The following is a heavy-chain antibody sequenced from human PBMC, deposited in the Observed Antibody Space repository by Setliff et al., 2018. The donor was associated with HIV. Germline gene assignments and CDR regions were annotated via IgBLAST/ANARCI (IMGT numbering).Heavy chain of an antibody. D-gene: IGHD5-12*01. CDR2: IYHNGST. Sequence: SETLSLTCAVSGYSISSGYYWGWIRQPPGKGLEWIGSIYHNGSTYYNPSLKSRVTISVDTSKNQFSLKLSSVTAADTAVYYCAPEMATIGFDPWGQGTLVTVSS. J-gene: IGHJ5*02. CDR3: APEMATIGFDP. CDR1: GYSISSGYY. V-gene: IGHV4-38-2*01.